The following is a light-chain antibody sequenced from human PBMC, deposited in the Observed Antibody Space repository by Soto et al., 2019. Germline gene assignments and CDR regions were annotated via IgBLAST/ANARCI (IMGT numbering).Light chain of an antibody. CDR3: QQYNSYSET. J-gene: IGKJ1*01. CDR1: QSVIDW. V-gene: IGKV1-5*01. CDR2: DAS. Sequence: DIQMTQSPSTLSASVGDRVTITCRASQSVIDWLAWYQQKPGKAPKLLIYDASTLQSGVPSRFSGSGSGTKFTLTISSLQPDDFATYYCQQYNSYSETFGQGTKVDI.